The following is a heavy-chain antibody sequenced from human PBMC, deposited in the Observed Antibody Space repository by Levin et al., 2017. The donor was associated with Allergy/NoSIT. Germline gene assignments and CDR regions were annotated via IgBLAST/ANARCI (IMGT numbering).Heavy chain of an antibody. Sequence: GGSLRLSCAASGFIFSSYSMSWVRQAPGKGLEWVANIKQDGSEKYYVDSVKGRFTISRDNAKNSLYLQMNSLRAEDTAVYYCARVYRSTSGFGMDVWGQGTTVTVSS. CDR1: GFIFSSYS. CDR3: ARVYRSTSGFGMDV. V-gene: IGHV3-7*01. D-gene: IGHD2-2*01. CDR2: IKQDGSEK. J-gene: IGHJ6*02.